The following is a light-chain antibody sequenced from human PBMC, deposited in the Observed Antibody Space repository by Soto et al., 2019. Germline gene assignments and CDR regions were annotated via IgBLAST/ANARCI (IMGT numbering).Light chain of an antibody. CDR2: WAS. V-gene: IGKV4-1*01. Sequence: DIVMTQSPDSLAVSLGERATINCKPSQSVLYSSNNRNYLAWYQQKPGQPPKLLIYWASTRESGVPDRFSGSGSGTDFPLTISSLQAEDVAVYYCQQYYSMQLTFGGGTKVEIK. CDR1: QSVLYSSNNRNY. J-gene: IGKJ4*01. CDR3: QQYYSMQLT.